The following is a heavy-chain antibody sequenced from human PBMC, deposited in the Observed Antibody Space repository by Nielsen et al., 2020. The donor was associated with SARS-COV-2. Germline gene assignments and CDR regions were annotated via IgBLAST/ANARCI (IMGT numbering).Heavy chain of an antibody. D-gene: IGHD3-16*01. J-gene: IGHJ5*02. CDR3: ARGGGSRGWFDP. CDR1: GGSISSSSYY. CDR2: IYYSGST. Sequence: SETLSLTCTVSGGSISSSSYYWGWIRQPPGKGLEWIGYIYYSGSTNYNPSLKSRVTISVDTSKNQFSLKLSSVTAADTAVYYCARGGGSRGWFDPWGQGTLVTVSS. V-gene: IGHV4-61*05.